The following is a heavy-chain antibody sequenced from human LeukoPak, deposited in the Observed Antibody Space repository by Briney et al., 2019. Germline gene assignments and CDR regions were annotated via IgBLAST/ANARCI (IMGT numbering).Heavy chain of an antibody. V-gene: IGHV1-69*06. CDR1: GGTFSSYA. D-gene: IGHD2-15*01. Sequence: ASVKASCKASGGTFSSYAISWVRQAPGQGLEWMGGIIPIFGTANYAQKFQGRVTITADKSTSTAYMGLSSLRSEDTAVYYCARSLVVVALNDAFDIWGQGTMVTVSS. CDR3: ARSLVVVALNDAFDI. J-gene: IGHJ3*02. CDR2: IIPIFGTA.